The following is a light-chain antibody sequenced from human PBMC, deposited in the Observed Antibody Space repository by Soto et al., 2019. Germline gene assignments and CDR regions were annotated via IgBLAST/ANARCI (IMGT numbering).Light chain of an antibody. Sequence: EIVMTQSPATLSVSPGERATLSCRASQSVSSNLAWYQQKPGQAPRLLIYGASTRATGIPARFSGSGSGTEFTLTISRLQSEDFAVYYCQQYNNWPLLFGQGTKVEIK. CDR1: QSVSSN. CDR2: GAS. V-gene: IGKV3-15*01. CDR3: QQYNNWPLL. J-gene: IGKJ1*01.